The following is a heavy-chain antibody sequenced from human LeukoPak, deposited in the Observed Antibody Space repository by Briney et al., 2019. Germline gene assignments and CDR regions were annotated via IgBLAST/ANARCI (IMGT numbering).Heavy chain of an antibody. CDR2: ISWDGGST. Sequence: GGSLRLSCAASGITFTTYSMNWVRQAPGKGLEWVSLISWDGGSTYYVDSVKGRFTISRDNSKNSLYLEMNSLRTEDTAFYYCAKGAFGSWSYYMDVWGKGTTVAISS. D-gene: IGHD3-10*01. J-gene: IGHJ6*03. CDR1: GITFTTYS. V-gene: IGHV3-43*01. CDR3: AKGAFGSWSYYMDV.